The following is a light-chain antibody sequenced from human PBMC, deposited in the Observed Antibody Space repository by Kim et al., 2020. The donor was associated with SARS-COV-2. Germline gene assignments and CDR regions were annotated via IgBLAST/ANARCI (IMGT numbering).Light chain of an antibody. J-gene: IGKJ2*01. Sequence: EGERVTITGRDSQSNSKYLALYQQRPGTAPRRVIYDASSWKSGVPSRFSGSGYGTEFTLTISSLQPDDFATYYGKQYNRFSAYTLGQGTKLEIK. CDR2: DAS. CDR3: KQYNRFSAYT. V-gene: IGKV1-5*01. CDR1: QSNSKY.